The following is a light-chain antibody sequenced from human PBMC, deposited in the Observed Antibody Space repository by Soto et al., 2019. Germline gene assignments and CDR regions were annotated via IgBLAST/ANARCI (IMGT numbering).Light chain of an antibody. CDR3: QQLNSYPIT. CDR1: QGISSY. Sequence: IQLTQSPSSLSASVGDRVTITCRASQGISSYLPWYQQKPGKAPKLLIYAAPTLQSGVPSRFSGSGSGTDFTLTISSLQPEDFATYYCQQLNSYPITFGQGTRLEIK. V-gene: IGKV1-9*01. J-gene: IGKJ5*01. CDR2: AAP.